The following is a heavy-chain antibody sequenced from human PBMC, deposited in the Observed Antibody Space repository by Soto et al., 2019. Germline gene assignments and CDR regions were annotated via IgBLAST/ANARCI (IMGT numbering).Heavy chain of an antibody. D-gene: IGHD1-26*01. V-gene: IGHV2-5*02. J-gene: IGHJ4*02. Sequence: QITLRESGPTLVKPTETLTLTCTFSGFSLITSQVGVGWIRQPPGKALEWLTLIYWDDDKRYSPSLKSRLTITKEPSKNQVVLTMTNMDPVDTATYYCARLYGGSYFDHWGQGTLVTVSS. CDR3: ARLYGGSYFDH. CDR2: IYWDDDK. CDR1: GFSLITSQVG.